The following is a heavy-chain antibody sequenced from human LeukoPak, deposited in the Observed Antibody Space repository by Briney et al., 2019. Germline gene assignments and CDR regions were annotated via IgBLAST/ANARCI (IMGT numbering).Heavy chain of an antibody. Sequence: PGGSLRLSCAASGFTFSSYGMNWVRQAPGKGLEWVSTISGGGGSTYYADSVKGRFTISRDNSKNTLYLQMNSLRAEDTAVYYCAKDHPRITIFGVVIAPDVWGQGTTVTVSS. J-gene: IGHJ6*02. CDR1: GFTFSSYG. D-gene: IGHD3-3*01. V-gene: IGHV3-23*01. CDR3: AKDHPRITIFGVVIAPDV. CDR2: ISGGGGST.